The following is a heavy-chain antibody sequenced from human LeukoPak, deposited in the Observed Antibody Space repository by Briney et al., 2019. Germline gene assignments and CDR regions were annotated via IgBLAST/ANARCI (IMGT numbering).Heavy chain of an antibody. Sequence: VKPSETLSLTCTVSGVSISSSSYYWGWIRQPPGKGLEWIGSIYYSGITYYNPSLKSRVTIYVDTSKNQFSLKLSSVTAADTAVYYCASRGSPGYCSSTSCYVGDWFDPWGQGTLVTVSS. V-gene: IGHV4-39*01. CDR2: IYYSGIT. CDR3: ASRGSPGYCSSTSCYVGDWFDP. D-gene: IGHD2-2*01. CDR1: GVSISSSSYY. J-gene: IGHJ5*02.